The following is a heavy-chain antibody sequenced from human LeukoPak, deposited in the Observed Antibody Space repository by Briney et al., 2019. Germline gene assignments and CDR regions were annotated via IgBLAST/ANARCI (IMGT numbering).Heavy chain of an antibody. CDR3: AREGYCSSTSCPAPDY. Sequence: SVKVSCKASGGTFSSYAISWVRQAPGQGLEWMGGIIPIFGTANYAQKFQGRVTITADESTSTAYMEPSSLRSEDTAVYYCAREGYCSSTSCPAPDYWGQGTLVTVSS. V-gene: IGHV1-69*13. D-gene: IGHD2-2*01. J-gene: IGHJ4*02. CDR1: GGTFSSYA. CDR2: IIPIFGTA.